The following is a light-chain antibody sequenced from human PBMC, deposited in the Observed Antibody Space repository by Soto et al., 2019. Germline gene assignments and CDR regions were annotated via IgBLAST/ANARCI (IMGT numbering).Light chain of an antibody. V-gene: IGKV1D-13*01. CDR1: QGIGNA. CDR3: QQFNNYPLT. CDR2: DAS. Sequence: AIQMTQSPSSLSASVGDRVTISCRASQGIGNALGWYQQKPGRAPKLLMYDASTLQSGVPSRFSGSGSGTEFTLTISSLQPENFSTYYFQQFNNYPLTFGVGTKX. J-gene: IGKJ4*01.